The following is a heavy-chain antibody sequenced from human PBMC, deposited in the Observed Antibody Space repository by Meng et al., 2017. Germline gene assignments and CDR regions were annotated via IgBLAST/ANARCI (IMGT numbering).Heavy chain of an antibody. J-gene: IGHJ4*02. Sequence: GELVQSGAEGKEPGASVKVACKASGYTFNGYYMHWVRQAPGQGLEWMGRINPNSGGTNYAQKFQGRVTMTRDTSISTAYMELSRLRSDDTAVYYCARSIVATMVFNYWGQGTLVTVSS. CDR2: INPNSGGT. V-gene: IGHV1-2*06. D-gene: IGHD5-12*01. CDR3: ARSIVATMVFNY. CDR1: GYTFNGYY.